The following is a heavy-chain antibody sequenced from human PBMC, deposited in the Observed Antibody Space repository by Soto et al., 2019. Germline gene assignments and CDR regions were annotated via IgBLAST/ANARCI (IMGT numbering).Heavy chain of an antibody. Sequence: QVQLQESGPGLVKPSQTLSLTCTVSGGSISSGDYYWNWIRQPPGKGLEWIGYIYYSGSTFYNPYITIRITISVSMSKNQCSLTLSFVTAADAAVYYCARDFETYYYDSSAFNVDYYDAMDVWGQGPTVTVSS. D-gene: IGHD3-22*01. CDR2: IYYSGST. J-gene: IGHJ6*02. CDR3: ARDFETYYYDSSAFNVDYYDAMDV. V-gene: IGHV4-30-4*01. CDR1: GGSISSGDYY.